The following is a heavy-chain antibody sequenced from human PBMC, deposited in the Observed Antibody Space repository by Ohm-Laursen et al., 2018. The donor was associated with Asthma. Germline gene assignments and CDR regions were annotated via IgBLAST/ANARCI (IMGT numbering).Heavy chain of an antibody. J-gene: IGHJ4*02. V-gene: IGHV3-30*18. Sequence: SLRLSCTASGFTFSSYGMHWVRQAPGKGLEWVAVISYDGSNKYYADSVKGRFTISRDNSKNTLYLQMNSLRAEDTAVYYCAKGRSSGWSEDWGQGTLVTVSS. CDR3: AKGRSSGWSED. CDR1: GFTFSSYG. D-gene: IGHD6-19*01. CDR2: ISYDGSNK.